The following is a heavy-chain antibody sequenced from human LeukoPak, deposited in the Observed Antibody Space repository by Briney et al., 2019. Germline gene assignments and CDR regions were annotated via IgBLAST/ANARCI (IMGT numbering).Heavy chain of an antibody. Sequence: ASVKVSCKASGYTFTGYYMHWVRQAPGQGLGWMGWINPNSGGTNYAQKFQGRVTMTRDTSISTAYMELSRLRSDDTAVYYCARNYGSGADAFDIWGQGTMVTVSS. V-gene: IGHV1-2*02. CDR3: ARNYGSGADAFDI. D-gene: IGHD3-10*01. J-gene: IGHJ3*02. CDR1: GYTFTGYY. CDR2: INPNSGGT.